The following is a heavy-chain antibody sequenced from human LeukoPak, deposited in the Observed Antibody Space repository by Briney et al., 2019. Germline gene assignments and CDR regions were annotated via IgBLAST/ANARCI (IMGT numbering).Heavy chain of an antibody. CDR2: IIPIFGTA. D-gene: IGHD1-14*01. CDR3: GVLITGTTPDY. V-gene: IGHV1-69*05. Sequence: SSVKVSCKASGGTFSSYAISWVRQAPGQGLEWMGGIIPIFGTANYAQKFQSRVTITTDESTSTAYMELSSLRSEDTAVYYCGVLITGTTPDYWGQGTLVTVSS. CDR1: GGTFSSYA. J-gene: IGHJ4*02.